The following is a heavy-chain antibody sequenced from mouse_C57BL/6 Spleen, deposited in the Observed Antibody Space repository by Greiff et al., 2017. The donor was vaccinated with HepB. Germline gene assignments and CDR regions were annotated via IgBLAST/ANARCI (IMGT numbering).Heavy chain of an antibody. Sequence: EVQLVESGGGLVKPGGSVKLSCAASGFTFSSYSMSWVRQNPEKRLEWVATISDGGSYTYYPDNLKGRFTISRDNAKNNLYLQMSHLKSADAAMYYCARGSRRSCFAYWGQGNAVTVSA. CDR2: ISDGGSYT. CDR1: GFTFSSYS. J-gene: IGHJ3*01. CDR3: ARGSRRSCFAY. V-gene: IGHV5-4*01.